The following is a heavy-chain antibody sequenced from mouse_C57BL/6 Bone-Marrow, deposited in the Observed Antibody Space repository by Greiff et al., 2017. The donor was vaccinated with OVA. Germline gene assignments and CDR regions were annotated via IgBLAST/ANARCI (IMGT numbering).Heavy chain of an antibody. Sequence: VQRVESGAELVRPGASVKLSCKASGYTFTDYYINWVKQRPGQGLEWIARIYPGSGNTYYNEKFKGKATLTAEKSSSTAYMQLSSLTSEDSAVYFCAREEIYDYPLGYFDYWGQGTTLTVSS. V-gene: IGHV1-76*01. CDR1: GYTFTDYY. CDR3: AREEIYDYPLGYFDY. D-gene: IGHD2-4*01. CDR2: IYPGSGNT. J-gene: IGHJ2*01.